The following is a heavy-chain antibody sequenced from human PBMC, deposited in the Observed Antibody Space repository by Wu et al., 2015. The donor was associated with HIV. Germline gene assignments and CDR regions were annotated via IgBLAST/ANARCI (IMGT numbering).Heavy chain of an antibody. CDR2: IIPRLGTT. CDR1: GGTFSSHP. D-gene: IGHD4-17*01. J-gene: IGHJ6*03. Sequence: HVQLVQSGTEVKKPGSSVKISCKAYGGNPGGTFSSHPISWVRQAPGQGLEWMGGIIPRLGTTNYAQIFQGRVTITADEFTTTAYMELTYLRSDDTAVYYCARVVYSSVTQTXDYYYYMDVWGKGTTVTVSS. V-gene: IGHV1-69*12. CDR3: ARVVYSSVTQTXDYYYYMDV.